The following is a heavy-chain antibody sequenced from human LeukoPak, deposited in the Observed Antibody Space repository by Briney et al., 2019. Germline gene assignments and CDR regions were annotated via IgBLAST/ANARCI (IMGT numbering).Heavy chain of an antibody. V-gene: IGHV1-2*02. J-gene: IGHJ4*02. CDR1: GYTFTAYY. CDR3: ALIMVRGVISGFDY. D-gene: IGHD3-10*01. CDR2: INPNSGDT. Sequence: ASVKVSCKASGYTFTAYYMHWVRQAPGQGLEWMGWINPNSGDTKIAQKFQGRVTMTRDTSISTAYMELSSLRSEDTAVYYCALIMVRGVISGFDYWGQGTLVTVSS.